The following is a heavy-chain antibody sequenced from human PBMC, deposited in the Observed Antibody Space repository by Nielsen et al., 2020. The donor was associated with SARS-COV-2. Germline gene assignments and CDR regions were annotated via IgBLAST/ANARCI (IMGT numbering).Heavy chain of an antibody. CDR3: ARESSGYDHYNYGMDV. J-gene: IGHJ6*02. CDR2: IYFSGRT. D-gene: IGHD5-12*01. V-gene: IGHV4-31*03. Sequence: SETLSLTCTVSGGPISSGGYYGSWIRHHPGKGLEWIGYIYFSGRTCYNPSLKSRVTISVDTSKNQFSLSLRSVTAADTAVYYCARESSGYDHYNYGMDVWGQGTTVTVSS. CDR1: GGPISSGGYY.